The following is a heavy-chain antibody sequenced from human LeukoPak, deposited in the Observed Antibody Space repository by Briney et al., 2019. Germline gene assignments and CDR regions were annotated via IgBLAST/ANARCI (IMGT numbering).Heavy chain of an antibody. CDR3: AKDSRSYFYGSGSRVDY. CDR1: GFTFSNHW. CDR2: IKEDGSEK. J-gene: IGHJ4*02. Sequence: GGSLRLSCAASGFTFSNHWMNWVRQAPGKGLEWVANIKEDGSEKDYVDSVRGRFNISRDNAKNSLYLQMNNLRAEDTAVYYCAKDSRSYFYGSGSRVDYWGQGTLVTVSS. V-gene: IGHV3-7*04. D-gene: IGHD3-10*01.